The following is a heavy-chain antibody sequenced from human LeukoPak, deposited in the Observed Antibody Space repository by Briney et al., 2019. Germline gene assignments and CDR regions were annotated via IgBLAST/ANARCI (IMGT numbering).Heavy chain of an antibody. CDR1: GGSFSGYY. V-gene: IGHV4-34*01. CDR2: INHSGST. J-gene: IGHJ4*02. Sequence: SETLSLTCAVYGGSFSGYYWGWIRQPPGKGLEWIGEINHSGSTNYNPSLKSRVTISVDTSKNQFSLKLSSVTAADTAVYYCARAPRQWLVRGFDYWGQGTLVTVSS. CDR3: ARAPRQWLVRGFDY. D-gene: IGHD6-19*01.